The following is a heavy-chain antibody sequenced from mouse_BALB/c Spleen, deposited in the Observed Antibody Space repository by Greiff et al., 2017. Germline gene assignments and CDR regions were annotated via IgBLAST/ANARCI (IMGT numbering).Heavy chain of an antibody. CDR1: GYSITSDYA. D-gene: IGHD2-10*01. CDR2: ISYSGST. CDR3: AREKAYYGNYYAMDY. J-gene: IGHJ4*01. V-gene: IGHV3-2*02. Sequence: EVQLQQSGPGLVKPSQSLSLTCTVTGYSITSDYAWNWIRQFPGNKLEWMGYISYSGSTSYNPSLKSRISITRDTSKNQFFLQLNSVTTEDTATYYCAREKAYYGNYYAMDYWGQGTSVTVSS.